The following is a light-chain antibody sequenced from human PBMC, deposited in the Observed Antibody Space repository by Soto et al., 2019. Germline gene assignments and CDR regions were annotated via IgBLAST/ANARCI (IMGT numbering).Light chain of an antibody. J-gene: IGKJ1*01. CDR2: GAY. CDR1: QSVSSSY. CDR3: QQYGSSPQT. Sequence: ETVLTQSPGTLSLSPGERATLSCRASQSVSSSYLAWYQQKPGQAPRLLIFGAYNRATGIPDRFSGSGSGTDFTLTISRLEPEDFAVYYCQQYGSSPQTFGQGTKVDIK. V-gene: IGKV3-20*01.